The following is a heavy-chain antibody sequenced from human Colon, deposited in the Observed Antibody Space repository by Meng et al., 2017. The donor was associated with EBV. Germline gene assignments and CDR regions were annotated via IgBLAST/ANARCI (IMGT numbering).Heavy chain of an antibody. J-gene: IGHJ4*02. CDR3: AVGLSCTGRSCYHFDC. D-gene: IGHD2-15*01. V-gene: IGHV3-53*01. CDR1: GFTVGNNY. CDR2: IYSGGST. Sequence: EVELGVSGGDLIHPGGSLRLSCAASGFTVGNNYMTWVRQAPGKGLEWVSIIYSGGSTYYADSVQGRFTVSRDNSQNTLYLQMNSLRGEDTAVYYCAVGLSCTGRSCYHFDCWGQGTLVTVSS.